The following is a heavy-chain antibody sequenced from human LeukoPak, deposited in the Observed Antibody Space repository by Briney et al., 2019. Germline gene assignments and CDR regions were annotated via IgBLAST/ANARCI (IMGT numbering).Heavy chain of an antibody. CDR2: IYYSGST. Sequence: PSETLSLTCTVSGGSISSSSYYWGWIRQPPGKGLEWIGSIYYSGSTYYNPSFKSRVTISVDTSKNQFSLKLSSVTAADTAVYYCARDWPGQQQRWEDWFDPWGQGTLVTVSS. D-gene: IGHD6-13*01. CDR3: ARDWPGQQQRWEDWFDP. J-gene: IGHJ5*02. CDR1: GGSISSSSYY. V-gene: IGHV4-39*07.